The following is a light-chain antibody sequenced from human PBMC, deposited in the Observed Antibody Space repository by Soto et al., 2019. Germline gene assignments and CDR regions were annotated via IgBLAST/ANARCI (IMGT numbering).Light chain of an antibody. V-gene: IGKV4-1*01. CDR3: HQYYGSPPRT. Sequence: DIVMTQSPDSLAVSLGERATINCKSSQSVLSSSHNKNYLAWYQQKPGQSPKLIISSGCIRESGVPDRFSGSGSGTDFTLTISSVQAEDVAVYYCHQYYGSPPRTFGQGTKVEIK. J-gene: IGKJ1*01. CDR1: QSVLSSSHNKNY. CDR2: SGC.